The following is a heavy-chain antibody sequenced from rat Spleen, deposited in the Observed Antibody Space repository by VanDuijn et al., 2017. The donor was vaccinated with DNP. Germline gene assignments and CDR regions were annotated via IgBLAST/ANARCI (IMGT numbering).Heavy chain of an antibody. CDR2: VESGGHT. CDR3: ARSLATVAPTGAMDA. Sequence: QVQLKESGPGLVQPSQTLSLTCTVSGFSLTSYHVHWVRQPPGKGLEWMGSVESGGHTDYNSGLKSRLSISRYTSKSQICLKMNSVQTEDTALYFCARSLATVAPTGAMDAWGQGTSVTVSS. CDR1: GFSLTSYH. V-gene: IGHV2-27*01. J-gene: IGHJ4*01. D-gene: IGHD1-3*01.